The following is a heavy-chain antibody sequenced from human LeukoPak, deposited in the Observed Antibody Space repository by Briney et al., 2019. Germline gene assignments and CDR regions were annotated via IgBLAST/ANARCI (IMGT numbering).Heavy chain of an antibody. CDR1: GYSFTSYW. D-gene: IGHD4-17*01. J-gene: IGHJ4*02. CDR3: ARMDDYGDYGIY. Sequence: GESLKISCNGSGYSFTSYWIGWVRQMPGKGLEWMGIIHPADSDTRFSPSFLGQVTISADKSINTVYLQWSRLKASDTAIYYCARMDDYGDYGIYWGQGTLVTVSS. CDR2: IHPADSDT. V-gene: IGHV5-51*01.